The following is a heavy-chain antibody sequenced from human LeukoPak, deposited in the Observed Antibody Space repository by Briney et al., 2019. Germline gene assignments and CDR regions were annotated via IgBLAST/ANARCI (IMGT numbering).Heavy chain of an antibody. CDR2: ISSNGNT. CDR3: SRGITGNTSPFDS. Sequence: GGSLRLSCAASGFVVSNNYMNWVRQAPGKGLEWVSVISSNGNTYYLDSVKGRFTISRDNSKNSLYLQMNSLRAEDTAVYYRSRGITGNTSPFDSWGQGTLVTVSS. V-gene: IGHV3-53*01. CDR1: GFVVSNNY. D-gene: IGHD1-7*01. J-gene: IGHJ4*02.